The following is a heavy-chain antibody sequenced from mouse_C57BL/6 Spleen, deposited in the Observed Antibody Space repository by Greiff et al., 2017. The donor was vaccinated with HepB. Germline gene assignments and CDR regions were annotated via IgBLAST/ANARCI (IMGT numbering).Heavy chain of an antibody. D-gene: IGHD1-1*01. V-gene: IGHV5-4*01. J-gene: IGHJ4*01. CDR3: ARDRDYAYAMDY. CDR1: GFTFSSYA. CDR2: ISDGGSYT. Sequence: DVMLVESGGGLVKPGGSLKLSCAASGFTFSSYAMSWVRQTPEKRLEWVATISDGGSYTYYPDNVKGRFTISRDNAKNNLYLQMSHRKSEDTAMDDCARDRDYAYAMDYWGQGTSVTVSS.